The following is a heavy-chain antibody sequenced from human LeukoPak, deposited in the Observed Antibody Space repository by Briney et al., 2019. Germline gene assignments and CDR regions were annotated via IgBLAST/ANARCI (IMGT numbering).Heavy chain of an antibody. CDR2: IQYDGSNK. D-gene: IGHD3-16*01. CDR1: GFTFSSYG. V-gene: IGHV3-30*02. J-gene: IGHJ5*02. Sequence: GGSLRLSCAAFGFTFSSYGMHWVRQAPGRGLKWMAFIQYDGSNKFYADSVKGRFTISRDNSKNTLYLQMNSLRAEDPAVYFCAKGDKMLTWRRTYNRFDPWGQGTLVTVSS. CDR3: AKGDKMLTWRRTYNRFDP.